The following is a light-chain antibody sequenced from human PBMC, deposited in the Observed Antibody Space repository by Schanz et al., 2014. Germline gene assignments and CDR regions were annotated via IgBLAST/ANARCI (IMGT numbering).Light chain of an antibody. CDR3: QQYNNWPTT. CDR2: GVS. V-gene: IGKV3-15*01. CDR1: QSVSST. J-gene: IGKJ1*01. Sequence: EIVLTQSPGTLSLSPGERATLSCRASQSVSSTLAWYQQKPGQAPRLLMYGVSNRATGIPARFSGSGSGTEFALTISSLQSEDFAVYYCQQYNNWPTTFGQGTKVEIK.